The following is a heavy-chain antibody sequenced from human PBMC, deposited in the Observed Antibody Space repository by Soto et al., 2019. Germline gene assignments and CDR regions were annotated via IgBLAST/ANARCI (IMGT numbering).Heavy chain of an antibody. CDR1: GGSFSGYS. Sequence: SETLSLTCAVYGGSFSGYSWTWLRQPPGKGLEWIGEINHSGTTDYNPALKSRVTMSSDTSKNQFSLRMTSVTAADTAVYYCARARFDSWSHIYYGLDVWGQGTTVTVSS. J-gene: IGHJ6*02. D-gene: IGHD3-3*01. V-gene: IGHV4-34*01. CDR3: ARARFDSWSHIYYGLDV. CDR2: INHSGTT.